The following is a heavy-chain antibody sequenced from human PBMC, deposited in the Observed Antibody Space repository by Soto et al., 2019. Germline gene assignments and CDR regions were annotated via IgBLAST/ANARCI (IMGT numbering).Heavy chain of an antibody. CDR2: IYYSGST. CDR1: GGSISSGDYY. CDR3: ARDLAAAGTLLHP. D-gene: IGHD6-13*01. Sequence: ASETLSLTCTVSGGSISSGDYYWSWIRQSPGKGLEWIGYIYYSGSTYYNPSLKSRVTISVDTSKNQFSLKLSSVTAADTAVYYCARDLAAAGTLLHPWGQGTLVTVSS. J-gene: IGHJ5*02. V-gene: IGHV4-30-4*02.